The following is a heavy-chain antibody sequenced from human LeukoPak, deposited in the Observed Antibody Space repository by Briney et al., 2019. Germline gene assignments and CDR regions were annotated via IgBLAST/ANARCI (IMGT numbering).Heavy chain of an antibody. Sequence: SQTLSLTCTVSGGSISSGNYYWGWLRQPAGKGLEWIGRIYTSGSTNYNPSLKSRVTILVDTSKNQFSLKLSSVTAADTAVYYCARGLYYDSSGYYYGWFDPWGQGTLVTVSS. CDR1: GGSISSGNYY. J-gene: IGHJ5*02. CDR2: IYTSGST. D-gene: IGHD3-22*01. CDR3: ARGLYYDSSGYYYGWFDP. V-gene: IGHV4-61*02.